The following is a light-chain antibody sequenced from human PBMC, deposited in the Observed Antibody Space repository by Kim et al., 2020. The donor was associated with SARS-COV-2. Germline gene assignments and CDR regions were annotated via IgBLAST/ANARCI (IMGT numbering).Light chain of an antibody. Sequence: ASVGDRVTITGRASQGISSYLAWYQQKPEKAPKLLIYAASTLQSGVPSRFSGSGSGTEFTLTISSLQPEDFATYYWQQLNSYPLTFGGGTKVDIK. CDR2: AAS. CDR3: QQLNSYPLT. J-gene: IGKJ4*01. V-gene: IGKV1-9*01. CDR1: QGISSY.